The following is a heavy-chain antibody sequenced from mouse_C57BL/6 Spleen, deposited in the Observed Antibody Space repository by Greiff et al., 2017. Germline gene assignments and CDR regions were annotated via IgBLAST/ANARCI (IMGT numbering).Heavy chain of an antibody. CDR1: GFNIKDYY. J-gene: IGHJ1*03. CDR2: IDPEDGET. D-gene: IGHD1-1*01. V-gene: IGHV14-2*01. Sequence: EVQLQQSGAELVKPGASVKLSCTASGFNIKDYYMHWVKQRTEQGLEWIGRIDPEDGETKYAPQFQGKATITADTSSNTAYMQLSSLTPEYTAVYYCARYYGRSYWYFHVWGTGTTVTVAS. CDR3: ARYYGRSYWYFHV.